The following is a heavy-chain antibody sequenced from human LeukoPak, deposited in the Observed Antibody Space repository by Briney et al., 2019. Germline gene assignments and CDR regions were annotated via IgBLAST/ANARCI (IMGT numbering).Heavy chain of an antibody. J-gene: IGHJ5*02. CDR3: ARATTVTTVVFRFWFHP. V-gene: IGHV4-39*01. CDR2: IYYSGST. D-gene: IGHD3-16*01. Sequence: SETLSLTCTVSGGSISSSSYYWGWIRQPPGKGLEWIGSIYYSGSTYYNPSLKSRVTISVDTSKNQFSLKLSSVTAADTAVYYRARATTVTTVVFRFWFHPWGQGTLVTVSS. CDR1: GGSISSSSYY.